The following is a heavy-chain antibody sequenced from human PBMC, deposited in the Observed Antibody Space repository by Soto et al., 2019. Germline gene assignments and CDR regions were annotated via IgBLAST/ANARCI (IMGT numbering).Heavy chain of an antibody. Sequence: SETLSLTCTVSGGSIISGYWSWIRQPPGKGLEWIGYISYSGNTNHNPSLKSRVTMSVDTPKNQFSLRLSSVTTADTAVYYCAGLRGYAGSPIDYWGQGTLVTVSS. J-gene: IGHJ4*02. CDR2: ISYSGNT. CDR3: AGLRGYAGSPIDY. D-gene: IGHD2-15*01. V-gene: IGHV4-59*01. CDR1: GGSIISGY.